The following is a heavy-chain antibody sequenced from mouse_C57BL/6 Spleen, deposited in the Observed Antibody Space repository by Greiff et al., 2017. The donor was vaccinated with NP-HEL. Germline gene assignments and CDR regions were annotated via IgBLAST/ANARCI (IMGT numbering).Heavy chain of an antibody. J-gene: IGHJ1*03. Sequence: VQLQQSGPELVKPGASVKLPCKASGYTFTDYNMDWVKQSHGKSLEWIGDINPNNGGTIYNQKFKGKATLTVDKSSSTAYMELRSLTSEDTAVYYCARRGDYYGSSYEDWYFDVWGTGTTVTVSS. V-gene: IGHV1-18*01. CDR2: INPNNGGT. CDR3: ARRGDYYGSSYEDWYFDV. CDR1: GYTFTDYN. D-gene: IGHD1-1*01.